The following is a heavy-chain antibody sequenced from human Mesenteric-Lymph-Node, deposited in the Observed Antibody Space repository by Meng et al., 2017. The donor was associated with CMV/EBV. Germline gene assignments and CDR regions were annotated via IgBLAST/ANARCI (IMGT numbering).Heavy chain of an antibody. CDR1: GFIFSNFG. Sequence: GGSLRLSCAASGFIFSNFGMHWVRQAPGKGLEWVAFIRYDVSNELYADSVKGRFTISRDNSKNTLYLQMNSLRAEDTAVYYCAPNSYDTSGPDYWDQGTLVTVSS. CDR2: IRYDVSNE. J-gene: IGHJ4*02. D-gene: IGHD3-22*01. CDR3: APNSYDTSGPDY. V-gene: IGHV3-30*02.